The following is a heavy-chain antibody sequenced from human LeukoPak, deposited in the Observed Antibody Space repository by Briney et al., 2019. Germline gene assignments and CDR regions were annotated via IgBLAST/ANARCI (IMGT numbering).Heavy chain of an antibody. CDR1: GGSISSYY. CDR3: ARTQYYYDRLFFGY. D-gene: IGHD3-22*01. V-gene: IGHV4-59*01. J-gene: IGHJ4*02. Sequence: SETLSLTCTVSGGSISSYYWSWIRQPPGKGLEWIGYIYYSGSTNYNPSLKSRVTISVDTSKNQFSLKLSSVTAADTAVYYCARTQYYYDRLFFGYWGQGTLVTVSS. CDR2: IYYSGST.